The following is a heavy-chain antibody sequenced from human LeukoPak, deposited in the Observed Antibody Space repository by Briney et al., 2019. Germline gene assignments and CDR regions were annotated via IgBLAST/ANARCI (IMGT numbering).Heavy chain of an antibody. CDR3: ARGGYYDSRGYYGDY. Sequence: GGSLRLSCAASGFTVSSNYMSWVRQAPGKGLEWVSVIYSGGSTYYADSVKGRFTISRDNSKNTLYLQMNSLRAEDTAVYYCARGGYYDSRGYYGDYWGQGTLVTVSS. CDR2: IYSGGST. V-gene: IGHV3-53*01. D-gene: IGHD3-22*01. CDR1: GFTVSSNY. J-gene: IGHJ4*02.